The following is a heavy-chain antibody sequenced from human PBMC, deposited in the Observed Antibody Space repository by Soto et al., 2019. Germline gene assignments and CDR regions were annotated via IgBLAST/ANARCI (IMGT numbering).Heavy chain of an antibody. J-gene: IGHJ5*02. CDR1: GFTFSNYA. CDR2: ISGSGGSI. CDR3: AKGGDSSSWKNWFGP. V-gene: IGHV3-23*01. Sequence: EVQLLESGGGLVQPGGSLRLPWAASGFTFSNYAMTWVRQAPGKGLEWVSGISGSGGSIYYADSVKGRFTISRDNSKNTLYLQMNSLRAEDTAVYYCAKGGDSSSWKNWFGPWGQGTLVTVSS. D-gene: IGHD6-13*01.